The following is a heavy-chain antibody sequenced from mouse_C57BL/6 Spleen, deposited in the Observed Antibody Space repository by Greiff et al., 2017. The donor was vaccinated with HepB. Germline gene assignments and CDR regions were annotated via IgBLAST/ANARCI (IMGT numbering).Heavy chain of an antibody. D-gene: IGHD2-2*01. CDR3: ARGGMVTTAWLAY. J-gene: IGHJ3*01. CDR2: INPSNGGT. V-gene: IGHV1-53*01. Sequence: QVQLQQPGTELVKPGASVKLSCKASGYTFTSYWMHWVKQRPGQGLEWIGNINPSNGGTNYNEKYKSKATLTVDKSSSTAYMQLSSLTSEDSAVYSVARGGMVTTAWLAYWGQGTLVTVSA. CDR1: GYTFTSYW.